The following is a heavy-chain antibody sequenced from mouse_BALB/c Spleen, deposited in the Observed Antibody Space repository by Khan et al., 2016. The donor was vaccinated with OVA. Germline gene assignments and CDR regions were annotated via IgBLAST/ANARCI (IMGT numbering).Heavy chain of an antibody. CDR3: ARGNYDGYYFDY. D-gene: IGHD2-4*01. V-gene: IGHV3-2*02. J-gene: IGHJ2*01. CDR1: GYSITSGYA. Sequence: EVQLQESGPGLVKPSQSLSLTCTVTGYSITSGYAWNWIRQFPGNKLEWMGYISYSGVTCYTPSLKSRISITRDTSKNQFFLQLNSVTTEDTATYYCARGNYDGYYFDYWGQGTTLTVSS. CDR2: ISYSGVT.